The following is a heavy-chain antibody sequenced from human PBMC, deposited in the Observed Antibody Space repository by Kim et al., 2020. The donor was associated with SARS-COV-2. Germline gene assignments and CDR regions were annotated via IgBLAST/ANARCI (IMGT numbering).Heavy chain of an antibody. CDR1: GGTFSSYA. CDR2: IIPIFGTA. D-gene: IGHD3-16*02. Sequence: SVKVSCKASGGTFSSYAISWVRQAPGQGLEWMGGIIPIFGTANYAQKFQGRVTITADESTSTAYMELSSLRSEDTAVYYCARVAPYYDYVWGSYRYINYFDYWGQGTLVTVSS. CDR3: ARVAPYYDYVWGSYRYINYFDY. J-gene: IGHJ4*02. V-gene: IGHV1-69*13.